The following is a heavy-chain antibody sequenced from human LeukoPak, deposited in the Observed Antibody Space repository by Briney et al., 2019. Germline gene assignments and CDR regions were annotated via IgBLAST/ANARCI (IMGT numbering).Heavy chain of an antibody. D-gene: IGHD3-10*01. J-gene: IGHJ4*02. V-gene: IGHV3-15*01. CDR3: TAATSLLC. CDR1: GFTFSNSW. Sequence: PGGSLRLSCAASGFTFSNSWMSWLRQAPGKGLEWVGRIKSKTDGGTTDYAAPVKGSFTISRDDSKNTLYRQMNSLKTEATAVYYCTAATSLLCWGQGTLVTVSS. CDR2: IKSKTDGGTT.